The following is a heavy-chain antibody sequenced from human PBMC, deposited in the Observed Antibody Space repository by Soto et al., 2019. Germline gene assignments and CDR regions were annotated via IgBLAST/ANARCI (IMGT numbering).Heavy chain of an antibody. CDR2: ISGSGGST. CDR3: AKGNHVLRFLEWLLDAFDI. D-gene: IGHD3-3*01. J-gene: IGHJ3*02. Sequence: LRLSCAASGFTFSSYAMSWVRQAPGKGLEWVSAISGSGGSTYYADSVKGRFTISRDNSKNTLYLQMNSLRAEDTAVYYCAKGNHVLRFLEWLLDAFDIWGQGTMVTVSS. V-gene: IGHV3-23*01. CDR1: GFTFSSYA.